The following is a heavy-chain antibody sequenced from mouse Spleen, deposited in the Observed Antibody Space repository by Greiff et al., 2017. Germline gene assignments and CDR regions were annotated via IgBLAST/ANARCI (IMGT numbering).Heavy chain of an antibody. Sequence: QVQLQQSGAELVRPGASVKLSCKASGYTFTDYYINWVKQRPGQGLEWIARIYPGSGNTYYNEKFKGKATLTAEKSSSTAYMQLSSLTSEDSAVYFCARLGDFYGSSYIYAMDYWGQGTSVTVSS. CDR2: IYPGSGNT. CDR3: ARLGDFYGSSYIYAMDY. J-gene: IGHJ4*01. CDR1: GYTFTDYY. V-gene: IGHV1-76*01. D-gene: IGHD1-1*01.